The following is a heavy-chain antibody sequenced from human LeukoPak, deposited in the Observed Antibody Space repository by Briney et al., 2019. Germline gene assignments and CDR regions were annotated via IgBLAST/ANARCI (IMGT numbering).Heavy chain of an antibody. J-gene: IGHJ6*02. Sequence: RAPVKVSCKASGFTFTGSYMHWVRQAPGQGLEWMGWISAYNGNTNYAQKLQGRVTMTTDTSTSTAYMELRSLRSDDTAVYYCAREAAAPSLYYGMDVWGQGTTVTVSS. CDR1: GFTFTGSY. CDR2: ISAYNGNT. CDR3: AREAAAPSLYYGMDV. D-gene: IGHD6-13*01. V-gene: IGHV1-18*04.